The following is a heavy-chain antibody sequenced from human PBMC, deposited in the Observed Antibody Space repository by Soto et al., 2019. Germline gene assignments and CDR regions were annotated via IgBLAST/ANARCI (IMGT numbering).Heavy chain of an antibody. CDR3: ARDAVGVGEAAAGLDY. Sequence: QVQLVQSGAEVKKPGSSVKVSCTASGGTFSSYAISWVRQAPGQGLEWMGGIIPIFGTANYAQKFQGRVTITADESTSTAYMELRSLRSEDTAVYYCARDAVGVGEAAAGLDYWGQGTLVTVSS. J-gene: IGHJ4*02. V-gene: IGHV1-69*12. CDR2: IIPIFGTA. D-gene: IGHD6-13*01. CDR1: GGTFSSYA.